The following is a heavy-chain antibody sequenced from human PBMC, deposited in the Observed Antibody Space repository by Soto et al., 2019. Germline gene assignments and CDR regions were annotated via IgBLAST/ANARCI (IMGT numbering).Heavy chain of an antibody. CDR3: ARPLVTAVAGTGYYYGMDV. J-gene: IGHJ6*02. CDR2: ISYDGSNK. D-gene: IGHD6-19*01. V-gene: IGHV3-30-3*01. CDR1: GFTFSSYA. Sequence: PGGPLRLSCAASGFTFSSYAMHWVRQAPGKGLEWVAVISYDGSNKYYADSVKGRFTISRDNSKNTLYLQMNSLRAEDTAVYYCARPLVTAVAGTGYYYGMDVWGQGTTVTVSS.